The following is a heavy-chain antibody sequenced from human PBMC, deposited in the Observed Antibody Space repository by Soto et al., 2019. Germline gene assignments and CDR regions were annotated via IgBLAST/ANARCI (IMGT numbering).Heavy chain of an antibody. V-gene: IGHV4-4*07. J-gene: IGHJ5*02. CDR2: VFTTGTT. Sequence: SETLSLTCSVTGGSINNYYWSWVRQSAGKGLEWIGRVFTTGTTDYNPSLKGRVTISVDTSKNQFSLSLRSVTAADTAIYYCARDFNSIFDDFADMKWNFDPWGQGTLVTVSS. CDR1: GGSINNYY. D-gene: IGHD3-3*02. CDR3: ARDFNSIFDDFADMKWNFDP.